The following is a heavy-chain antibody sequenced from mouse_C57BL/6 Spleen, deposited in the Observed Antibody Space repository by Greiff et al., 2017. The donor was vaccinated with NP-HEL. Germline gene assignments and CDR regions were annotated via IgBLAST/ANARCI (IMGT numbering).Heavy chain of an antibody. Sequence: QVQLQQSGAELVRPGTSVKVSCKASGYAFTNYLIEWVKQRPGQGLEWIGVINPGSGGTNYNEKFKGKATLTADKSSSTAYMQLSSLTSEDSAVYFCARGGGYYGYFDGWGTGTTVTVSS. D-gene: IGHD2-2*01. CDR2: INPGSGGT. J-gene: IGHJ1*03. CDR1: GYAFTNYL. V-gene: IGHV1-54*01. CDR3: ARGGGYYGYFDG.